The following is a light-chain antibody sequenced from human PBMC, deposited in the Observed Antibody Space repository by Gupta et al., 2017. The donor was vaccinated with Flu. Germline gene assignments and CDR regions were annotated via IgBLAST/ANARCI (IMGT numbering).Light chain of an antibody. J-gene: IGKJ2*01. CDR1: QSIRNW. CDR3: QQYDTYSGT. Sequence: SVGDRVTITCRASQSIRNWLAWYQQKPGKAPNLLIYKASSLESGVPSRFSGSGSGTEFTLTISSLQPDDFATYYCQQYDTYSGTFGQGTKLEIK. V-gene: IGKV1-5*03. CDR2: KAS.